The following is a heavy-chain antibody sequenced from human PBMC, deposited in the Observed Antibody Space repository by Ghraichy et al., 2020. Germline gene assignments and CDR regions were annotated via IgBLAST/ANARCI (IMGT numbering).Heavy chain of an antibody. V-gene: IGHV4-39*02. Sequence: LSLTCSVSGGSISSSNYFWGWIRQPPGKGLEYIGRIFYTGSTYYKPSLKSRVTISVDTSKNNFSLKLNSVTAADTAVYYCARLMIAFGGVITATHGIDIWGRGTMVTVSS. J-gene: IGHJ3*02. D-gene: IGHD3-16*02. CDR3: ARLMIAFGGVITATHGIDI. CDR1: GGSISSSNYF. CDR2: IFYTGST.